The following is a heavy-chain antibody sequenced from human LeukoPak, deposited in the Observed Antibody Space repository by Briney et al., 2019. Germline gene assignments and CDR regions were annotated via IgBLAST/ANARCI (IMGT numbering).Heavy chain of an antibody. CDR1: GFTFSSYW. CDR3: ASHSSSSGTLNY. Sequence: PGGSLRLSCAASGFTFSSYWMHWVRQAPGQGLVWVSHISSDGSSTSYADSVKGRFTISRDNAKNTLYLQMNSLRAEDTAVYYCASHSSSSGTLNYWGQGTLVTVSS. J-gene: IGHJ4*02. CDR2: ISSDGSST. D-gene: IGHD6-13*01. V-gene: IGHV3-74*01.